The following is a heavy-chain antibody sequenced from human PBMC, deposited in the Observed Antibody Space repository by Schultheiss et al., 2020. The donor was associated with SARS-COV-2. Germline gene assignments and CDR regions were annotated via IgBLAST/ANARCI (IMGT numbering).Heavy chain of an antibody. J-gene: IGHJ4*02. Sequence: SGPTLVKPTQTLTLTCTFSGFSLSTSGVGVGWIRQPPGKALEWLAFIYWNDDQRYSPSLKSRLTITKDTSKNQVVLTMTNMDPVDTATYYCAHSLLYCTSTSCPIKYLFEYWGQGTLVTVSS. CDR1: GFSLSTSGVG. D-gene: IGHD2-2*01. CDR2: IYWNDDQ. CDR3: AHSLLYCTSTSCPIKYLFEY. V-gene: IGHV2-5*01.